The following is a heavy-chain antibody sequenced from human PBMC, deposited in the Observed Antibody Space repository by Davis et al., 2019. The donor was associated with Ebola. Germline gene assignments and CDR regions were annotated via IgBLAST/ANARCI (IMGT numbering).Heavy chain of an antibody. CDR3: ARDSGISGADDY. CDR1: GGSISSSS. V-gene: IGHV3-48*02. J-gene: IGHJ4*02. D-gene: IGHD6-13*01. CDR2: IGRGSSPI. Sequence: PSETLSLTCTVSGGSISSSSYYWGWIRQAPGKGLEWISYIGRGSSPIYYADSVKSRFTISRDNANNSLYLHMNSLGDEDTAVYYCARDSGISGADDYWGQGTLVTVSS.